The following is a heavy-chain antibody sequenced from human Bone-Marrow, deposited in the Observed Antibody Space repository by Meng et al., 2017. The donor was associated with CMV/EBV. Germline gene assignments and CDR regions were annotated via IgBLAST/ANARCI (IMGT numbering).Heavy chain of an antibody. J-gene: IGHJ4*02. CDR3: AREIPQEWAS. CDR2: IYDGGRT. Sequence: EVQLVEAGGGLVQPGGSLILYCAASGFTVSANYMSWVRQAPGKGLEWISIIYDGGRTYYADSVKGRFTISTDNSKDTLYLQMNSLRGEDTAVYYCAREIPQEWASWGQGTLVTVSS. D-gene: IGHD1-26*01. V-gene: IGHV3-66*01. CDR1: GFTVSANY.